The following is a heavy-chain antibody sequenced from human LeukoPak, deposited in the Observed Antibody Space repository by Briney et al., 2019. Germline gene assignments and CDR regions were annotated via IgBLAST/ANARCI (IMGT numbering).Heavy chain of an antibody. J-gene: IGHJ3*02. Sequence: SETLSLTCAVYGGSFSHYYWSWIRQPPGKGLEWIGEINHSGSTYYNPSLKSRVTISVDTSKNQFSLKLSSVTAADTAVYYYARRLQTKPGRAFDIWGQGTMVTVSS. CDR1: GGSFSHYY. CDR2: INHSGST. V-gene: IGHV4-34*01. CDR3: ARRLQTKPGRAFDI. D-gene: IGHD1-14*01.